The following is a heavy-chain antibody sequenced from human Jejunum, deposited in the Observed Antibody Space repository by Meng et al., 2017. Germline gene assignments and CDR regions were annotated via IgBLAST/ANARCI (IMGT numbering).Heavy chain of an antibody. J-gene: IGHJ6*02. Sequence: SETLSLTCVVYGGSFSGYFWSWIRQPPGKGLEWIGEINHRGGINYSPSLKSRVTISADTSKDQCSLRLSSVTAADTAVYYCARSHYYGSESYCNALYYDGMDVWGRGTTVTVSS. CDR1: GGSFSGYF. CDR3: ARSHYYGSESYCNALYYDGMDV. V-gene: IGHV4-34*01. CDR2: INHRGGI. D-gene: IGHD3-10*01.